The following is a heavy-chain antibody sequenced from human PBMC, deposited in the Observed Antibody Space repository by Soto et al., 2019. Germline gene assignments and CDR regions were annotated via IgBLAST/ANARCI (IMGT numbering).Heavy chain of an antibody. Sequence: QVTLKESGPVLVKPTETLTLTYTVSGFSLSKARLGVSWIRQPPERAREWLAHIFSNDEKSYSTSLKSRLTISMDTSKSQVVLTMTNMDPVDTATYYCARIEKGKARRWFDPWGQGTLVTVSS. CDR3: ARIEKGKARRWFDP. J-gene: IGHJ5*02. CDR2: IFSNDEK. V-gene: IGHV2-26*01. CDR1: GFSLSKARLG.